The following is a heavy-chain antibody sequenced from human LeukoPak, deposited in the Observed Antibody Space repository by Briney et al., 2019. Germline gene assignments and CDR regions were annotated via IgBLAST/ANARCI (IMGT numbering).Heavy chain of an antibody. Sequence: SETLSLTCTVSGGSISSYYWSWIRQPPGKGLEWIGYIYYSGSTNYNPSLKSRVTISVDTSKNQFSLKLSSVTAADTAVYYCARARWLLWFGELLPSAFDYWGQETLVTVSS. D-gene: IGHD3-10*01. J-gene: IGHJ4*02. CDR1: GGSISSYY. CDR3: ARARWLLWFGELLPSAFDY. V-gene: IGHV4-59*01. CDR2: IYYSGST.